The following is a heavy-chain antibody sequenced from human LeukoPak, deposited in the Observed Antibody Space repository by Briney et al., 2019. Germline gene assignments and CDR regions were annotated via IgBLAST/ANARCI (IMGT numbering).Heavy chain of an antibody. D-gene: IGHD1-26*01. J-gene: IGHJ4*02. Sequence: SETLSLTCAVYGGSFSGYYWSWIRQPPGKGLEWIGEINHSGSTSYNPSLKSRVTISVDTSKNQFSLKLSSVTAADTAVYYCARDGGRDSGSYYEDFWGQGTLVTVSS. V-gene: IGHV4-34*01. CDR2: INHSGST. CDR3: ARDGGRDSGSYYEDF. CDR1: GGSFSGYY.